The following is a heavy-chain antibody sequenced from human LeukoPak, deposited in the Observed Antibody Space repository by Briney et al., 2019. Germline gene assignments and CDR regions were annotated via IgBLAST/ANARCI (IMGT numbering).Heavy chain of an antibody. CDR2: ISSNGGST. J-gene: IGHJ3*02. CDR1: GFTFSSDA. CDR3: ARGVGAVAAKDAFDI. V-gene: IGHV3-64*01. Sequence: PGGSLRLSCAASGFTFSSDAMHWVRQAPGKGLEYVSAISSNGGSTYYANSVKGRFTISRDNSKNTLYLQMGSLRAEDMAVYYCARGVGAVAAKDAFDIWGQGTMVTVSS. D-gene: IGHD1-26*01.